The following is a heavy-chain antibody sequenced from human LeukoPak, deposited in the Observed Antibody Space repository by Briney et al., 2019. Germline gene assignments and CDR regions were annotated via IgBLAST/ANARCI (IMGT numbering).Heavy chain of an antibody. CDR2: ISGSGGST. CDR3: AKGRYDYGSGSYLSDY. J-gene: IGHJ4*02. V-gene: IGHV3-23*01. Sequence: GGSLRLSCAASGFTFSNHAMTWVRQAPGKGLEWVSGISGSGGSTNYADSVKGRFTISRDNSKNTLYLQMNSLRPEDTGVYYCAKGRYDYGSGSYLSDYWGQGTLVTVSS. D-gene: IGHD3-10*01. CDR1: GFTFSNHA.